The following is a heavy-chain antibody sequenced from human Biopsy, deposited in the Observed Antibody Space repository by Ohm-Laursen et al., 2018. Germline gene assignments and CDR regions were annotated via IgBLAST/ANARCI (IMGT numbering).Heavy chain of an antibody. V-gene: IGHV3-9*01. J-gene: IGHJ4*02. Sequence: SLRLSCTASGFTFDDHVMHWVRQAPGKGLEWVSGISWDGGSEGYADSVKGRFTISRDNAKNSLFLQMNSLTTEDTALYYCVRGYSSSWSGYLDHWGQGTLVTVSS. CDR3: VRGYSSSWSGYLDH. CDR1: GFTFDDHV. CDR2: ISWDGGSE. D-gene: IGHD3-3*01.